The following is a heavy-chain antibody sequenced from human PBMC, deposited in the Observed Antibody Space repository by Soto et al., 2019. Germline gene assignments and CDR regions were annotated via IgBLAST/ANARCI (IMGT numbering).Heavy chain of an antibody. CDR1: GYTFTSYG. CDR2: ISAYNGNT. J-gene: IGHJ4*02. CDR3: ARERYPNRGMGSGWYYFDY. Sequence: ASVKVSCKASGYTFTSYGISWVRQAPGQGLEWMGWISAYNGNTNYAQKLQGRVTMTTDTSTSTAYMELRSLRSDDTAVYYCARERYPNRGMGSGWYYFDYWGQGTLVTVSS. V-gene: IGHV1-18*01. D-gene: IGHD6-19*01.